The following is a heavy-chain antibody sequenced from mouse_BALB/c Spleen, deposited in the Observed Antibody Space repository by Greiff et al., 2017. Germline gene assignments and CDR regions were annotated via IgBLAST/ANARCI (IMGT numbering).Heavy chain of an antibody. CDR3: ARSGRTGTLYYAMDY. D-gene: IGHD4-1*01. J-gene: IGHJ4*01. CDR2: ISSGSSTI. CDR1: GFTFSSFG. V-gene: IGHV5-17*02. Sequence: EVQVVESGGGLVQPGGSRKLSCAASGFTFSSFGMHWVRQAPEKGLEWVAYISSGSSTIYYADTVKGRFTISRDNPKNTLFLQMTSLRSEDTAMYYCARSGRTGTLYYAMDYWGQGTSVTVSS.